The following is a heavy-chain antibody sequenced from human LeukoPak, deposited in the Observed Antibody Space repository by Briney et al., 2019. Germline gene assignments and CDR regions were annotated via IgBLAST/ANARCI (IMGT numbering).Heavy chain of an antibody. V-gene: IGHV4-4*09. J-gene: IGHJ4*02. CDR3: ARHVYYDSSGYFDY. D-gene: IGHD3-22*01. Sequence: PSETLSLTCTVPGGSISSYYWSWIRQPPGKGLEWVGYIYTSGSTNYNPTLKSRVTISVGTSKNQFSLKLRSVTAADTAVYYCARHVYYDSSGYFDYWGQGTLVTVSS. CDR2: IYTSGST. CDR1: GGSISSYY.